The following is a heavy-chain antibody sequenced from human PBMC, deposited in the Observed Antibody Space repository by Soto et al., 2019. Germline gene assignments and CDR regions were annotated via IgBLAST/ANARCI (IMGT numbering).Heavy chain of an antibody. V-gene: IGHV3-23*01. Sequence: EVQLLESGGGLVQPGGSLRLSCAASGFTFSVYAMSWVRQPPGKGLEWVSTISGSGGSTYYADSVKGQFTISRDTSKNKLYLEMNRRRAEYSAVYYCEKPLTTGYYFPVDYLRQGTLLTVSS. J-gene: IGHJ4*02. CDR3: EKPLTTGYYFPVDY. D-gene: IGHD3-9*01. CDR2: ISGSGGST. CDR1: GFTFSVYA.